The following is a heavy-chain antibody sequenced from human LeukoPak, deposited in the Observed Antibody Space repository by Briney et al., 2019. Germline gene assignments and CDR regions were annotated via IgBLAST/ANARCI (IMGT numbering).Heavy chain of an antibody. CDR3: ASTSSWYPEGYYYYYMDV. CDR2: ISSSGSTI. D-gene: IGHD6-13*01. CDR1: GFTFSDYY. V-gene: IGHV3-11*01. J-gene: IGHJ6*03. Sequence: GGSLRLSCAASGFTFSDYYMSWIRQAPGKGLEWVSYISSSGSTIYYADSVKGRFTISRDNAKNSLYLQMNSLRAEDTAVYYCASTSSWYPEGYYYYYMDVWGKGTTVTVSS.